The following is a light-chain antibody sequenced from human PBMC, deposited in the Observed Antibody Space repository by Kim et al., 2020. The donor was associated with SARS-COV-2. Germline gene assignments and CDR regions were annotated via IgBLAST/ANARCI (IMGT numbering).Light chain of an antibody. CDR3: LLYYGGAQLWV. J-gene: IGLJ3*02. V-gene: IGLV7-43*01. CDR2: STS. CDR1: TGAGHSGYL. Sequence: GAVNFASASSTGAGHSGYLPNWVQQKPGQAPRALIYSTSHKPSWTPARFSGSLLGGKASLTLSGVQPEDEAEYYCLLYYGGAQLWVFGGGTKLTVL.